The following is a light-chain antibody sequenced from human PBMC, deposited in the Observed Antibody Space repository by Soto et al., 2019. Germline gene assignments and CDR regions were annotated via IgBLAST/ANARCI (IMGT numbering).Light chain of an antibody. CDR2: AAS. V-gene: IGKV1-8*01. Sequence: AIRMTQSPSSLSASTGDRVTITCRASQGISSYLAWYQQKPGKAPKLLIYAASTLQSGVPSRFSGSGSGTDFTLTSSCLQSEDFATYYCQQYYSYPTFGQGPKVHIK. J-gene: IGKJ1*01. CDR3: QQYYSYPT. CDR1: QGISSY.